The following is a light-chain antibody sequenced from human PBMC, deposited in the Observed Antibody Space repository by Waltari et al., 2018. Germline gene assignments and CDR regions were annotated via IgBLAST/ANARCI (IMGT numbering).Light chain of an antibody. CDR3: QHYLRLPVT. V-gene: IGKV3-20*01. J-gene: IGKJ1*01. CDR1: QSVSRA. Sequence: EIVLTQSPGTLSLSLGERATVSCRARQSVSRALAWYQQKPGQAPRLLIYGASTRATGRPDMFSGSGYGTDFSLTISRLEPDDFAGYYCQHYLRLPVTFGQGTTVEI. CDR2: GAS.